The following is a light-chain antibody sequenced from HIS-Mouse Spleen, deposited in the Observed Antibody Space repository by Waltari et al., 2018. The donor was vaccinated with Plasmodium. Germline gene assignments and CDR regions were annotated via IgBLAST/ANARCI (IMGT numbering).Light chain of an antibody. CDR3: SSYAGSNNYV. CDR1: SSDVGGYNY. CDR2: EVS. Sequence: QSALTQPPSASGSPGQSVTISCTGTSSDVGGYNYVSWYQQHPGKAPKLMIYEVSKRPAGFPARFSCSKSCNTASLTVSVLHAEDDAYYYCSSYAGSNNYVFGTGTKVTVL. V-gene: IGLV2-8*01. J-gene: IGLJ1*01.